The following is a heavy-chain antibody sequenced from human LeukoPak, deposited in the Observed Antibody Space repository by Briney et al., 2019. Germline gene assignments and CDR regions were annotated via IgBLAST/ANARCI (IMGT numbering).Heavy chain of an antibody. CDR3: ARKAIIYYYYGMDV. D-gene: IGHD5-24*01. V-gene: IGHV4-39*01. Sequence: SETLSLTCTVSGGSISSSSYYWGWIRQPPGKGLEWIGSIYYSGSTYYNPSLKSRVTISVDTSKNQSSLKLSSVTAADTAVYYCARKAIIYYYYGMDVWGQGTTVTVSS. J-gene: IGHJ6*02. CDR2: IYYSGST. CDR1: GGSISSSSYY.